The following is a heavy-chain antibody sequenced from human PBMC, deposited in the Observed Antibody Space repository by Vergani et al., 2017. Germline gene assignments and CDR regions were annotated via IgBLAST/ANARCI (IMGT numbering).Heavy chain of an antibody. CDR2: ISYDGSNK. D-gene: IGHD2-2*01. Sequence: QVQLVESGGGVVQPGRSLRLSCAASGFTFSSYAMHWVRQAPGKGLEWVAVISYDGSNKYYADSVKGRFTISRDNSKNTLYLQMNSLRAEDTAVYYCARENVHRNCSSTSCYLHYYYYYMDVWGKGTTVTVSS. CDR1: GFTFSSYA. V-gene: IGHV3-30-3*01. CDR3: ARENVHRNCSSTSCYLHYYYYYMDV. J-gene: IGHJ6*03.